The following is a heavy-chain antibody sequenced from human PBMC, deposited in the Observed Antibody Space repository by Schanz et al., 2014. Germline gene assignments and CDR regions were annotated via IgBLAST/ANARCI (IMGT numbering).Heavy chain of an antibody. D-gene: IGHD4-17*01. CDR2: IRSDGSNE. Sequence: QVQLVESGGGVVQPGGSLRLSCAASGFTFSTYGMHWVRQAPGKGLEWVAFIRSDGSNENYADSVKGRFTISRDNARNTLYLQMNSLRAEDTAVYYCTRDTDYHFDYWGQGTLVTVSS. CDR1: GFTFSTYG. V-gene: IGHV3-30*02. CDR3: TRDTDYHFDY. J-gene: IGHJ4*02.